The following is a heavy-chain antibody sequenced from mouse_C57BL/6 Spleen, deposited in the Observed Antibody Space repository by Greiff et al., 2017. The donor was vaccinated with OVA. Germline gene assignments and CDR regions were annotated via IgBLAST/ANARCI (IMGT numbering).Heavy chain of an antibody. CDR3: TRGDYSNSHYAMDY. J-gene: IGHJ4*01. D-gene: IGHD2-5*01. CDR2: ISSGGDYI. Sequence: EVQVVESGEGLVKPGGSLKLSCAASGFTFSSYAMSWVRQTPEKRLEWVAYISSGGDYIYYADTVKGRFTISRDNARNTLYLQMSSLKSEDTAMYYCTRGDYSNSHYAMDYWGQGTSVTVSS. V-gene: IGHV5-9-1*02. CDR1: GFTFSSYA.